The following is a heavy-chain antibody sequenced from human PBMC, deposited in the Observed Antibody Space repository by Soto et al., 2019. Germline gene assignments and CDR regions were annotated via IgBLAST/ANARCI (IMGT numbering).Heavy chain of an antibody. J-gene: IGHJ6*02. D-gene: IGHD5-18*01. CDR1: GYTFYSHS. CDR3: ARCIQEDYYYGMDV. CDR2: INADYGNT. Sequence: QAQLVQSGAEVRKPGASVKVSCKASGYTFYSHSISWVRQAPGQGLEWMGRINADYGNTQYAQKFRGRVTMTTDTSTTKVYMEMTNLRSDDTAVYYCARCIQEDYYYGMDVWGQGTTVTVSS. V-gene: IGHV1-18*01.